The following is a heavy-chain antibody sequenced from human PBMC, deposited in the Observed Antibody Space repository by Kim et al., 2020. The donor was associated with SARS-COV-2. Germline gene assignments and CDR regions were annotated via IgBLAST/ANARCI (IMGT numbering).Heavy chain of an antibody. CDR3: ASTMPYYDILTGYYRVGYFDY. D-gene: IGHD3-9*01. CDR2: MNPNSGNT. CDR1: GYTFTSYD. J-gene: IGHJ4*02. V-gene: IGHV1-8*01. Sequence: ASVKVSCKASGYTFTSYDINWVRQATGQGLEWMGWMNPNSGNTGYAQKFQGRVTMTRNTSISTAYMELSSLRSEDTAVYYCASTMPYYDILTGYYRVGYFDYWGQGTLVTVSS.